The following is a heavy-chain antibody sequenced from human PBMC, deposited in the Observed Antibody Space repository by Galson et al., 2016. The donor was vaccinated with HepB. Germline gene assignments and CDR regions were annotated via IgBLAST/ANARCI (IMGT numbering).Heavy chain of an antibody. CDR1: GFTFTNNI. J-gene: IGHJ6*01. V-gene: IGHV3-23*01. D-gene: IGHD6-13*01. Sequence: SLRLSCAASGFTFTNNIMSWVRQAPGKGLEWVSGIRGSGTSTYYADSVKGRFTISRDNSKNTLYLQMNSLRAEDTAVYYCAKVLPYSAGHGMDVRGQGTTVTV. CDR3: AKVLPYSAGHGMDV. CDR2: IRGSGTST.